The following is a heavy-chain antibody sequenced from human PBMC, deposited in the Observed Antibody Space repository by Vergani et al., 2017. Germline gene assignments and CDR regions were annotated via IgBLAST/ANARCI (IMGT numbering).Heavy chain of an antibody. J-gene: IGHJ1*01. CDR1: DFISNGHY. CDR2: IYHRGYA. D-gene: IGHD2-21*02. Sequence: QVQLQESGPGLVKPSETLSLICDVFDFISNGHYWGWIRQPPGKGLEWIGSIYHRGYAYYNPSLKSRVTISVDTSKNQFSLQLNSVTAADTAFYYCARQFCGGDCNSFRADFFQHWGQGALLTVSS. CDR3: ARQFCGGDCNSFRADFFQH. V-gene: IGHV4-38-2*01.